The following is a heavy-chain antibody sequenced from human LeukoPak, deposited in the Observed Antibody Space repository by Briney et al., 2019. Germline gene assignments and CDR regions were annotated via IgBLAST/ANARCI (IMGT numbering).Heavy chain of an antibody. CDR1: GFTFSSYG. CDR3: AKWAHGMDV. V-gene: IGHV3-30*18. Sequence: GRSLRLSCAASGFTFSSYGMHWVRQAPGKGLEWVAVISCDGSNKYYADSVKGRFTISRDNSKNTLYLQMNSLRAEDTAVYYCAKWAHGMDVWGQGTTVTVSS. CDR2: ISCDGSNK. J-gene: IGHJ6*02.